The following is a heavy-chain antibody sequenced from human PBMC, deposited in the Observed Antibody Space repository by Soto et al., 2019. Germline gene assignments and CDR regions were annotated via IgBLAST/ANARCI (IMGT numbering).Heavy chain of an antibody. CDR3: ARPWAPISGWYDY. Sequence: ESGGGVVQPGRSLRLSCAASGFTFSSYGMHWVRQAPGKGLEWVAVIWYDGSNKYYADSVKGRFTISRDNSKNTLYLQMNSMRAEDTAVYYCARPWAPISGWYDYWVQGTLGTVSS. V-gene: IGHV3-33*01. D-gene: IGHD6-19*01. J-gene: IGHJ4*02. CDR1: GFTFSSYG. CDR2: IWYDGSNK.